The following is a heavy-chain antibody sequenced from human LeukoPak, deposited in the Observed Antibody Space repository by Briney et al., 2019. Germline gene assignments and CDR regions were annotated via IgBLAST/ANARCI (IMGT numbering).Heavy chain of an antibody. J-gene: IGHJ6*03. CDR3: AGGRRDSGSYGSFVYYYYYYMDV. CDR1: GGSISSYY. CDR2: IYYSGST. V-gene: IGHV4-59*01. Sequence: PSETLSLTCTVSGGSISSYYWSWIRQPPGKGLEWIGYIYYSGSTNYNPSLKSRVTISVDTSKNQFSLKLSSVTAADTAVYYCAGGRRDSGSYGSFVYYYYYYMDVWGKGTTVTVSS. D-gene: IGHD3-10*01.